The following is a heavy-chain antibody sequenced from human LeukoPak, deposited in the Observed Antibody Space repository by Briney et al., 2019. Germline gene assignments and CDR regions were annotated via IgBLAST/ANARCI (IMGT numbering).Heavy chain of an antibody. D-gene: IGHD3-10*01. J-gene: IGHJ4*02. CDR2: ISYDGSNK. Sequence: GGSLRLSCAASGFTFSSYAMHWVRQAPGKGLEWVAIISYDGSNKYCADSVKARFTISRDNSKNTLYLQMNGLRAEDTAVCYCARDVMVRGVITPFYWGQGTLVTVSS. V-gene: IGHV3-30-3*01. CDR1: GFTFSSYA. CDR3: ARDVMVRGVITPFY.